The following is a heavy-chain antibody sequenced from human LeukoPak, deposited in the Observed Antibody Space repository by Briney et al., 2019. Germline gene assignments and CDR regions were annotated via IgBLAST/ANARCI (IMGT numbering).Heavy chain of an antibody. CDR3: ARDLGLDYGGSQ. D-gene: IGHD4-23*01. V-gene: IGHV3-74*01. Sequence: PGGSLRLSCAASGSTFSSYWMHWVRQAPGKGLVWVSHINSDGSSTNYADSVKGRFTISIDNAKNTLYLQMNTLRAEDTAVYYCARDLGLDYGGSQWGQGTLVTVSS. J-gene: IGHJ4*02. CDR2: INSDGSST. CDR1: GSTFSSYW.